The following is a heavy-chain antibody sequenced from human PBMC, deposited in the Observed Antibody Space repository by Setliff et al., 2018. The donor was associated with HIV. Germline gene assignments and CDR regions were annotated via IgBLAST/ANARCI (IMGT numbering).Heavy chain of an antibody. Sequence: SETLSLTCKVSGDSISSGGYYWTWIRKPAGKGLEWIGHIYTSGSTNYNPSLKSRLIISMDTSKSQFSLKLSSVTAADTAVYYCARFHPYDYDSNYYGYYFDYWGQGTLVTVSS. V-gene: IGHV4-61*09. CDR1: GDSISSGGYY. CDR2: IYTSGST. CDR3: ARFHPYDYDSNYYGYYFDY. J-gene: IGHJ4*02. D-gene: IGHD3-22*01.